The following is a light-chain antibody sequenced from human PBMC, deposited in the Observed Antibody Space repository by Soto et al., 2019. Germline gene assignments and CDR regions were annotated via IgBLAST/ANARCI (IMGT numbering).Light chain of an antibody. CDR3: QHYKSYPWT. J-gene: IGKJ1*01. Sequence: DIQMTQSPSTMSASVGDRVTITCRASQSIDSWLAWYQQKPGKAPKFLMYKASNVESGVPSRFSGSGSETEFTLTISSLQPDDFAIYHCQHYKSYPWTFGQGTKVDIK. V-gene: IGKV1-5*03. CDR2: KAS. CDR1: QSIDSW.